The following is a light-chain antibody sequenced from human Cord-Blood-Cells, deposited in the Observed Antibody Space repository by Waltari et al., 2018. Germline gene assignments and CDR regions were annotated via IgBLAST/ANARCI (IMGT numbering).Light chain of an antibody. V-gene: IGKV1-39*01. CDR2: AAS. CDR3: QQSYSTPFT. Sequence: DLQMTQSRFSLSASVGDRVTITCRASQSISSYLNWYQQKPGKAPKLLIYAASSLQSGVPSRFSGSGSGTDFTLTISSLQPEDFATYYCQQSYSTPFTFGPGTKVDIK. J-gene: IGKJ3*01. CDR1: QSISSY.